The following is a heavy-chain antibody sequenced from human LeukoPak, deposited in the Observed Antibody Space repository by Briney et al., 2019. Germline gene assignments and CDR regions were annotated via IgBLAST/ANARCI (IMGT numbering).Heavy chain of an antibody. CDR3: VRVKGTYFDY. CDR1: GFPLSSYS. J-gene: IGHJ4*02. D-gene: IGHD1-1*01. Sequence: GGSLRLSCTVSGFPLSSYSINWVRQAPGKGLEWISYISSSSSNIYYLDSVQGRLTVSRDNERNSLFLQIDSPRAEDTAVYYCVRVKGTYFDYWGQGSLVTVSS. V-gene: IGHV3-48*01. CDR2: ISSSSSNI.